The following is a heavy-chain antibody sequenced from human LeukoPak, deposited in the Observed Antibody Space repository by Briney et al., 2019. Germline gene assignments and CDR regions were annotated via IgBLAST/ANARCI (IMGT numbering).Heavy chain of an antibody. D-gene: IGHD2-21*01. CDR2: ISYDGSNK. J-gene: IGHJ6*02. V-gene: IGHV3-30-3*01. Sequence: GGSLRLSCAASGFTFSCYAMHWVRQAPGKGLEWVAVISYDGSNKYYADSVKGRFTISRDNSKNTLYLQMNSLRAEDTAVYYCARDLRGDASGYYYGMDVWGQGTAVTVSS. CDR1: GFTFSCYA. CDR3: ARDLRGDASGYYYGMDV.